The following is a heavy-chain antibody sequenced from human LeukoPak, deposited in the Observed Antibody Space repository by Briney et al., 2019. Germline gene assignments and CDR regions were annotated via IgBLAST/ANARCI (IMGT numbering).Heavy chain of an antibody. J-gene: IGHJ4*02. V-gene: IGHV1-8*01. CDR3: AREYSRSYGERSDFDY. D-gene: IGHD1-26*01. CDR2: MNPNSGNT. CDR1: GYTFTSYD. Sequence: ASVKVSCKASGYTFTSYDINWVRQATGQGLEWMGWMNPNSGNTGYAQKFQGRVTMTRNTSISTAYMELSSLRSEDTAVYYCAREYSRSYGERSDFDYWGQGTLVTVSS.